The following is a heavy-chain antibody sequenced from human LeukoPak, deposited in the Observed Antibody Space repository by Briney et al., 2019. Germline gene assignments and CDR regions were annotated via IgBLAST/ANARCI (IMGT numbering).Heavy chain of an antibody. J-gene: IGHJ4*02. CDR1: GYTFTGYY. CDR2: INPNSGGT. CDR3: ARGEAERITIFGVVMQEHGQDY. V-gene: IGHV1-2*06. D-gene: IGHD3-3*01. Sequence: ASVKVSCKASGYTFTGYYMHWVRQAPGQGLEWMGRINPNSGGTNYAQKFQGRVTMTRDTSTSTAYMELSRLRSGDTAVYYCARGEAERITIFGVVMQEHGQDYWGQGTLVTVSS.